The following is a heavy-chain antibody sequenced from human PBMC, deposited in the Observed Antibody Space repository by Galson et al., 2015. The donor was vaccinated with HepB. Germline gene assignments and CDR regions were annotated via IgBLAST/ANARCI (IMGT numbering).Heavy chain of an antibody. CDR1: GFTFSSYG. CDR2: IWYDGSNK. CDR3: AKEGDTAMVTPIDY. J-gene: IGHJ4*02. D-gene: IGHD5-18*01. Sequence: SLRLSCAASGFTFSSYGMHWVRQAPGKGLEWVAAIWYDGSNKYYADSVKGRFTISRDNSKNTLYLQMNSLRAEDTAGYYCAKEGDTAMVTPIDYWGQGTLVTVSS. V-gene: IGHV3-33*06.